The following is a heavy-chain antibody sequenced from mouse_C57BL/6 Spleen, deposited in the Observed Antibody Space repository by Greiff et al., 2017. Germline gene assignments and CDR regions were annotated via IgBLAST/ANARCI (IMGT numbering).Heavy chain of an antibody. D-gene: IGHD1-1*01. Sequence: VHLVESGPGLVQPSQSLSITCTVSGFSLTSYGVHWVRQSPGKGLEWLGVIWSGGSTDYNAAFISRLSISKDNSKSQVFFKMNSLQADDTAIYYCARKGYYYGSSYHAMDYWGQGTSVTVSS. CDR2: IWSGGST. CDR1: GFSLTSYG. V-gene: IGHV2-2*01. J-gene: IGHJ4*01. CDR3: ARKGYYYGSSYHAMDY.